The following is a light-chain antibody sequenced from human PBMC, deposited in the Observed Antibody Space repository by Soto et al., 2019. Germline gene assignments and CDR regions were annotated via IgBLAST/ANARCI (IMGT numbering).Light chain of an antibody. CDR2: GAS. J-gene: IGKJ2*01. CDR3: QQYGISPLYT. Sequence: EIVLTQSPGTLSLSPGERATLSCRASQSVGRYYFAWYQQKPGQAPRLLIYGASSRATGIPDRFSGSGSGTDFTLTISRLEPEDFAVYYCQQYGISPLYTFGQGTKLEIK. CDR1: QSVGRYY. V-gene: IGKV3-20*01.